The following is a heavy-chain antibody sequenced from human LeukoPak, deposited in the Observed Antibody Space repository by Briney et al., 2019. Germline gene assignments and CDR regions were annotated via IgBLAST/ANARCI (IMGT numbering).Heavy chain of an antibody. CDR2: INPNSGGT. J-gene: IGHJ4*02. D-gene: IGHD3-10*01. Sequence: GASVKVSCKASGYTFTGYYMHWVRQAPGQGLEWMGWINPNSGGTNYAQKFQGRVTMTRDTSISTAYMELSRLRSDDTAVYYCARGGELLWFGDSSVSFDYWGQGTLVTVSS. CDR1: GYTFTGYY. CDR3: ARGGELLWFGDSSVSFDY. V-gene: IGHV1-2*02.